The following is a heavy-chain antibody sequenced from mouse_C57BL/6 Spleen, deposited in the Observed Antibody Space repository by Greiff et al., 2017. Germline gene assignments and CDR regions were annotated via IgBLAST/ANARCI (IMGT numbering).Heavy chain of an antibody. Sequence: QVQLQQPGAELVKPGASVKMSCKASGYTFTSYWITWVKQRPGQGLEWIGDIYPGSGSTNYNEKFKSKATLTVDTSSSTAYMQLSSLTSADSAVYYCAREGEAQATEFAYWGQGTLVTVSA. V-gene: IGHV1-55*01. J-gene: IGHJ3*01. CDR3: AREGEAQATEFAY. CDR1: GYTFTSYW. CDR2: IYPGSGST. D-gene: IGHD3-2*02.